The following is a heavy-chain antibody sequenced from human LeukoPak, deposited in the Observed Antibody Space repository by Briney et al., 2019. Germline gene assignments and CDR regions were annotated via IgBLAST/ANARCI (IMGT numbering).Heavy chain of an antibody. Sequence: ASVKVSCKASGYTFTAYYMHWVRQAPGQGLEWMGIINPSGGSTSYAQKFQGRVTMTRNTSINTAYMELSSLRSEDTAVYYCARAMAPLDTFNYQYAMDVWGQGTMVTVSS. CDR1: GYTFTAYY. D-gene: IGHD5-24*01. V-gene: IGHV1-46*01. CDR2: INPSGGST. CDR3: ARAMAPLDTFNYQYAMDV. J-gene: IGHJ6*02.